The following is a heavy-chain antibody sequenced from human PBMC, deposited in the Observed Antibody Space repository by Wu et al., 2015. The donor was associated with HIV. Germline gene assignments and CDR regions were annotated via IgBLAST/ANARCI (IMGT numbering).Heavy chain of an antibody. CDR1: GYSFVRYS. J-gene: IGHJ3*02. CDR3: VRVGGSSWYREFDM. V-gene: IGHV1-18*01. Sequence: QVQLVQSGGEVKKPGASVKVSCKASGYSFVRYSLNWVRQAPGQGLEWMGWIGVSNGNTIYAQKFQGRVIMTTDKPTSTVYMELKSLTSDDTAIYYCVRVGGSSWYREFDMWGQGTMVTVSS. D-gene: IGHD6-13*01. CDR2: IGVSNGNT.